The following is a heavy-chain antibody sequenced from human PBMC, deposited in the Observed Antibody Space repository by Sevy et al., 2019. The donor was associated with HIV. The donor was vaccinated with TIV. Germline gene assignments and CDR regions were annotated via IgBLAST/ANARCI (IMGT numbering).Heavy chain of an antibody. CDR1: GFTFSSYW. CDR3: ARDTYDSSGYYSPITDAFDI. Sequence: GGSLRLSCAASGFTFSSYWMHWVRQAPGKGLVWVSRINSDGSSTSYADSVKGRFTISSDNAKNTLYLQMNSLRAEDTAVYYCARDTYDSSGYYSPITDAFDIWGQGTMVTVSS. D-gene: IGHD3-22*01. CDR2: INSDGSST. V-gene: IGHV3-74*01. J-gene: IGHJ3*02.